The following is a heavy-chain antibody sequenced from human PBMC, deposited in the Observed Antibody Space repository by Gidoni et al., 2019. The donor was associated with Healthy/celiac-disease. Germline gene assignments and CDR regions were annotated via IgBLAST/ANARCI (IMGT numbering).Heavy chain of an antibody. CDR3: AREGVYCGGDCYSESFQH. D-gene: IGHD2-21*02. Sequence: QGQLVESGGGVGQPGRYMRLSGAEAGVTFSRQGRHGVRQAPGKGLEWVAVIWYAGSNQYYADSVKGRFTISRDNSKNTLYLQMNSLRAEDTAVYYCAREGVYCGGDCYSESFQHWGQGTLVTVSS. J-gene: IGHJ1*01. V-gene: IGHV3-33*01. CDR2: IWYAGSNQ. CDR1: GVTFSRQG.